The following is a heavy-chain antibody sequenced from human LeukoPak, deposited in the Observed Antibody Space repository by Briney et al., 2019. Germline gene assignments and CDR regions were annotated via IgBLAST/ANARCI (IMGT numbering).Heavy chain of an antibody. CDR2: INPKSGDT. CDR3: ARTPVGVKVGGRLYYYGMDV. CDR1: GDTFTGHY. D-gene: IGHD3-16*01. V-gene: IGHV1-2*02. J-gene: IGHJ6*02. Sequence: EASVKVSCKASGDTFTGHYIHWVRQAPGQGLEWMGCINPKSGDTKYAQKFQGRVTMTRDTSISSAYMELSRLKSADTAVDYCARTPVGVKVGGRLYYYGMDVWGQGTTVTVSS.